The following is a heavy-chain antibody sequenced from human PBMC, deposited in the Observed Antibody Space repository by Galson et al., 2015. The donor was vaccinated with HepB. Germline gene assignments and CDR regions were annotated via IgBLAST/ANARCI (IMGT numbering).Heavy chain of an antibody. J-gene: IGHJ4*02. CDR2: ISYDGSNK. CDR1: GFTFSSYA. CDR3: ARALGVATDY. V-gene: IGHV3-30*14. Sequence: SLRLSCAASGFTFSSYAMHWVRQAPGKGLEWVAVISYDGSNKYYADSVKGRFTISRDNSKNTLYLQMNSLRAEDTAVYYCARALGVATDYWGQGTLVTVSS. D-gene: IGHD2-21*01.